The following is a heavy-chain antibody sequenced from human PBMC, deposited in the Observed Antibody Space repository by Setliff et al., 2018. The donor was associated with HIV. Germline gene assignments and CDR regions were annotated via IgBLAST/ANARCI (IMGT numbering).Heavy chain of an antibody. D-gene: IGHD3-10*01. CDR2: VGAVGSPT. CDR1: GFTFSNYA. V-gene: IGHV3-23*01. Sequence: PGVSLRLSCAASGFTFSNYAMGWVRQGPGKGLEWVSTVGAVGSPTHYAESVRGRFTISKDNSKSTLSLQMNSLREEDTAVYFCAKVFAFGIDGFDIWGQGTMVTVSS. CDR3: AKVFAFGIDGFDI. J-gene: IGHJ3*02.